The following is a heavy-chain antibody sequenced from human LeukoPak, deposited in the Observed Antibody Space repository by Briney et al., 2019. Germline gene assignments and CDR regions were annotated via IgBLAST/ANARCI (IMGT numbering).Heavy chain of an antibody. Sequence: GGSLRLSCAASGFTFSDYYMSWIRQAPGKGLEWVSYICDSGRTIYHADSVKGRFTISRDNVKNSVYLQMNNLGAEDTAVYYCARDRLGDYDHSGYYDKWGQGTLVTVSS. D-gene: IGHD3-22*01. V-gene: IGHV3-11*01. CDR2: ICDSGRTI. J-gene: IGHJ4*02. CDR1: GFTFSDYY. CDR3: ARDRLGDYDHSGYYDK.